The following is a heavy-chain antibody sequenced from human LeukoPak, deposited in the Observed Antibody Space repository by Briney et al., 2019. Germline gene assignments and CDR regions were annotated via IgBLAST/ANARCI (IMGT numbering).Heavy chain of an antibody. V-gene: IGHV4-59*01. CDR2: VYYSGSA. CDR1: GGSISSYY. D-gene: IGHD6-19*01. CDR3: ATPPRYSSGWYGY. J-gene: IGHJ4*02. Sequence: SETLSLTCTVSGGSISSYYWSWIRQPPGKGLEGIGYVYYSGSANYNPSLKSRVTISVDTSKNQFSLKLSSVTAADTAVYYCATPPRYSSGWYGYWGQGTLVPVSS.